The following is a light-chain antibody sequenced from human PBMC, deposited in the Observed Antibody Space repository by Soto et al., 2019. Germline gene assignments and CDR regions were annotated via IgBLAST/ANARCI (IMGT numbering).Light chain of an antibody. CDR2: AAS. CDR1: QGIRDN. V-gene: IGKV1-6*01. Sequence: AIQMTQSPSSLSASVGDRVTITCRASQGIRDNLGWYQQKPGTAPKVLIYAASSLQSGVPSRFSGSGSGTDFTLTISSLQPEDFATYYCLQDYPYPRTFGQGTRVEIK. J-gene: IGKJ1*01. CDR3: LQDYPYPRT.